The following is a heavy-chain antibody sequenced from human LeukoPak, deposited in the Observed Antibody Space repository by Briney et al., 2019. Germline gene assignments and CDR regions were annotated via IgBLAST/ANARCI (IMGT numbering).Heavy chain of an antibody. D-gene: IGHD6-13*01. J-gene: IGHJ4*02. CDR3: AKDLTPCIAAAYRDY. CDR2: IRYDGSNK. CDR1: GFTFSSYG. Sequence: QAGGSLRLSCAASGFTFSSYGMHWVRQAPGKGLEWVAFIRYDGSNKYYADFVKGRFTISRDNSKNTLYLQMNSLRAEDTAVYYCAKDLTPCIAAAYRDYWGQGTLVTVSS. V-gene: IGHV3-30*02.